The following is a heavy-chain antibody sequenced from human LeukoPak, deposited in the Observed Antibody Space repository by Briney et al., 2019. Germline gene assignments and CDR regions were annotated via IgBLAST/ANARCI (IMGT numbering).Heavy chain of an antibody. V-gene: IGHV4-59*01. CDR1: GGSISNYC. CDR2: IYQSGST. Sequence: PSETLSLTCTVSGGSISNYCWSWIRQPPGKGLEWIEYIYQSGSTDYNPSLKSRVTISVDTSKNQFSLKLSSVTAADTAVYFCVRDRELAYWGQGILVTVSS. D-gene: IGHD1-1*01. J-gene: IGHJ4*02. CDR3: VRDRELAY.